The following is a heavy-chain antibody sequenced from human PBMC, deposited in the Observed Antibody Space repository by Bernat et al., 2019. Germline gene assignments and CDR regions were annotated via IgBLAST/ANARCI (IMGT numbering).Heavy chain of an antibody. J-gene: IGHJ3*01. Sequence: EVQLLESGGGLVQAGGSLRRSCAAFGFTFSSFAMSWVRQAPGKGLEWVSAIRDNGAGTYYADSVKGRFTISRDNSKNTLSLQMNTLRAEDTAVYYCAKRWGERLSTFDFWGQGTMVTVSS. CDR3: AKRWGERLSTFDF. CDR1: GFTFSSFA. D-gene: IGHD1-1*01. V-gene: IGHV3-23*01. CDR2: IRDNGAGT.